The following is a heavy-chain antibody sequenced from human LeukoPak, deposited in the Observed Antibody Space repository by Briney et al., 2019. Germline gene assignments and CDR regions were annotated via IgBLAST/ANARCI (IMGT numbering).Heavy chain of an antibody. Sequence: SETLSLTCTVSGGSVSSGIYYWTWIRQPPGKGLEWIGHIYYSGSTNYNPSLKSRVTISVDTSKNQFSLKLSSVTAADTAVYYCARNRDAYNSVYWGQGTLVIVSS. CDR2: IYYSGST. J-gene: IGHJ4*02. D-gene: IGHD5-24*01. V-gene: IGHV4-61*01. CDR3: ARNRDAYNSVY. CDR1: GGSVSSGIYY.